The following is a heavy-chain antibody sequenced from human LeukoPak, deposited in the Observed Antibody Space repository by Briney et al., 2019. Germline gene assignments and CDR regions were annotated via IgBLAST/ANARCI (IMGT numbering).Heavy chain of an antibody. J-gene: IGHJ4*02. CDR1: GGSFSGYY. CDR3: ARVQRAIAAASTCFDY. Sequence: SETLSLTCAVYGGSFSGYYWSWIRQPPGKGLEWIGEINHSGSTNYNPSLKSRVTISVDTSKNQFSLKLSSVTAADTAVYYCARVQRAIAAASTCFDYWGQGTLVTVSS. V-gene: IGHV4-34*01. CDR2: INHSGST. D-gene: IGHD6-13*01.